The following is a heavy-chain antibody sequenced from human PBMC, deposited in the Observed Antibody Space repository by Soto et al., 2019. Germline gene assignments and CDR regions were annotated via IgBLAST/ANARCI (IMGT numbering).Heavy chain of an antibody. D-gene: IGHD6-6*01. CDR3: ARVRKLVGYFYSYMDV. V-gene: IGHV1-18*01. J-gene: IGHJ6*03. Sequence: QVQLLQSGAEVKKPGASVKVSCKASGYTFTNYGITWVRQAPGQGLEWRGWSSAYNGDTHYTQRLQGRVTMTTDTSTSTAYMELRGLRSDDTAVYYCARVRKLVGYFYSYMDVWGKGTTVTVSS. CDR1: GYTFTNYG. CDR2: SSAYNGDT.